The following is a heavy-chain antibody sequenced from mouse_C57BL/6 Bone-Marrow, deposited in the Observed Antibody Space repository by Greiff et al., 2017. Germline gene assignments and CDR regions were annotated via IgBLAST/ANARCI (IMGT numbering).Heavy chain of an antibody. D-gene: IGHD6-2*01. Sequence: EVQLQESGPELVKPGASVKISCKASGYSFTGYYMNWVKQSPEKSLEWIGEINPSTGGTTYNQKFKAKATLTVDKSSSTAYMQLKSLTSEDSAVYSCASVSPLYYYAMDFWDRGTSVTVTS. CDR2: INPSTGGT. CDR3: ASVSPLYYYAMDF. J-gene: IGHJ4*01. CDR1: GYSFTGYY. V-gene: IGHV1-42*01.